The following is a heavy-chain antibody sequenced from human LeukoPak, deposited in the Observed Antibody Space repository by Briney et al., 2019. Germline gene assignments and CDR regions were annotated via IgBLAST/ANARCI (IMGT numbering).Heavy chain of an antibody. CDR2: IYTSGST. CDR1: GGSISSGSYY. J-gene: IGHJ4*02. D-gene: IGHD2-21*02. CDR3: ARLRRQPLLSYDY. Sequence: SQTLSLTCTVSGGSISSGSYYWSWIRQPAGKGLEWIGRIYTSGSTNYNPSLKSRVTISVDTSKNQFSLKLSSVTAADTAVYYCARLRRQPLLSYDYWGQGTLVTVSS. V-gene: IGHV4-61*02.